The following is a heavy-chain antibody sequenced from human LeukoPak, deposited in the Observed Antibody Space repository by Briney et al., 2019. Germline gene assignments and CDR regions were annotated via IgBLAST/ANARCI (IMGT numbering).Heavy chain of an antibody. CDR1: GFSFSSYG. CDR3: AKDASRVPATYYFDY. Sequence: GGSLRLSCAASGFSFSSYGMHWVRQAPGKGLEWVAVISYDGSNKYYADSVKGRFTISRDNSKNTLYLQMNSLRAEDTAVYYCAKDASRVPATYYFDYWGQGTLVTVSS. J-gene: IGHJ4*02. CDR2: ISYDGSNK. V-gene: IGHV3-30*18. D-gene: IGHD2-15*01.